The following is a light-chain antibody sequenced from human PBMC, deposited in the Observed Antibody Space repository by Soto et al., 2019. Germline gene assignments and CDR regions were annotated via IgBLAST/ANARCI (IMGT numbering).Light chain of an antibody. J-gene: IGKJ5*01. V-gene: IGKV1-9*01. CDR1: QGIAGY. CDR3: QQSRNFPRT. Sequence: DIQMTQSPSFLSASVGERVTITCRASQGIAGYLAWYQQKPGKAPKLLIYSASTLQSGVPSRFSGSGSGTHFTLTINSLQPEDFATYYCQQSRNFPRTFGQGTRLEIK. CDR2: SAS.